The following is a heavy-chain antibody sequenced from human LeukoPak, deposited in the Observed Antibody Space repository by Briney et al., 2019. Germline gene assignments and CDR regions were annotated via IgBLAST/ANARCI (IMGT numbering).Heavy chain of an antibody. CDR2: INPSGGST. CDR1: GYTFTGPY. V-gene: IGHV1-46*03. J-gene: IGHJ6*03. CDR3: ARGVLEWSSDYYYYYMDV. D-gene: IGHD3-3*01. Sequence: VASLKVSCKASGYTFTGPYIHWMRQAPGQGLEWMGIINPSGGSTSYAQKFQGRVTMTRDTSTSTVYMEQSSLRSEDTAVYYCARGVLEWSSDYYYYYMDVWGKGTTVTVSS.